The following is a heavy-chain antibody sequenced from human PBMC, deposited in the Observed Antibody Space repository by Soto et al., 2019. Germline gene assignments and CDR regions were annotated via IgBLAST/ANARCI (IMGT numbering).Heavy chain of an antibody. Sequence: PGGSLRLSCVVSGFPFSSHWMSWVRQAPGKGLEWVANIKQDGSEEHYVDSVKGRFTVSRDNARNSLHLQMNSLRAEDTAVYYCARVVGATNTLHNWGQGALVTVSS. CDR3: ARVVGATNTLHN. J-gene: IGHJ4*02. CDR1: GFPFSSHW. CDR2: IKQDGSEE. V-gene: IGHV3-7*01. D-gene: IGHD1-26*01.